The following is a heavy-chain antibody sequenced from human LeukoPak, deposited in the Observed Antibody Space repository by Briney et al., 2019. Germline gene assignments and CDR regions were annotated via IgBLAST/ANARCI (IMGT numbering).Heavy chain of an antibody. CDR2: ISAYNGNT. Sequence: ASVKVSCKASGYTFINSGITWVRQAPGQGLEWMGWISAYNGNTDYAQKFQGRVTMTTDTSTTTAYMHLTSLSSDDTAVYYCARGRDKGDYWGQGTRVLVSS. CDR1: GYTFINSG. V-gene: IGHV1-18*01. CDR3: ARGRDKGDY. J-gene: IGHJ4*03.